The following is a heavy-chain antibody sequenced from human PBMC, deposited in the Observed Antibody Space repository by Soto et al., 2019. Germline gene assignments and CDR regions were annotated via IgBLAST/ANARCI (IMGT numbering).Heavy chain of an antibody. D-gene: IGHD3-3*01. CDR3: ARVRHDFWSDYYQNWFDP. V-gene: IGHV4-30-4*08. J-gene: IGHJ5*02. Sequence: SETLSLTCTVSGGSISSYYWSWIRQPPGKGLEWIGYIYYSGSTYYNPSLKSRVTISVDTSKNQFSLKLSSVTAADTAVYYCARVRHDFWSDYYQNWFDPWGQGTLVTVSS. CDR2: IYYSGST. CDR1: GGSISSYY.